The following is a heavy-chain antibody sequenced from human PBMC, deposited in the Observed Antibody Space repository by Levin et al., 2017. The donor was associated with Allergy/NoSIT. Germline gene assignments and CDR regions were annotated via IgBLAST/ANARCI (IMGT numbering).Heavy chain of an antibody. CDR3: ARPLPRDRRGGIAAAGPFDY. CDR2: IYPGDSDT. CDR1: GYSFTSYW. J-gene: IGHJ4*02. Sequence: GGSLRLSCKGSGYSFTSYWIGWVRQMPGKGLEWMGIIYPGDSDTRYSPSFQGQVTISADKSISTAYLQWSSLKASDTAMYYCARPLPRDRRGGIAAAGPFDYWGQGTLVTVSS. V-gene: IGHV5-51*01. D-gene: IGHD6-13*01.